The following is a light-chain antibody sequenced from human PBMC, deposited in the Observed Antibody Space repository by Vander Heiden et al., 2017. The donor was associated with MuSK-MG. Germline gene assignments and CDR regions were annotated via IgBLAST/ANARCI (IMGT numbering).Light chain of an antibody. CDR1: KLGDKY. J-gene: IGLJ2*01. CDR2: QDS. V-gene: IGLV3-1*01. CDR3: QAWDSSTYVV. Sequence: SYELTQPPSVSVSPGQTASITCSGDKLGDKYACWYQQKPGQSPGLVIYQDSKRPSGIPERFSGSNSGNTATLTISGTQAMDEADDYCQAWDSSTYVVFGGGTKLTVL.